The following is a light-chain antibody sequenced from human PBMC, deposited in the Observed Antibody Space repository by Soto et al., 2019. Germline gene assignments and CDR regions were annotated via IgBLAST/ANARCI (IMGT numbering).Light chain of an antibody. J-gene: IGKJ1*01. CDR1: QSVSSN. Sequence: EIVMTQSPATLSVSPGERATLSCRASQSVSSNLAWYQQKPGQATRLLIYGASTRATGIPARFSGSGSGTEFTLTISSLQSEDYAVHYCHQYNNWPPLTFGQGTKVELK. CDR3: HQYNNWPPLT. CDR2: GAS. V-gene: IGKV3-15*01.